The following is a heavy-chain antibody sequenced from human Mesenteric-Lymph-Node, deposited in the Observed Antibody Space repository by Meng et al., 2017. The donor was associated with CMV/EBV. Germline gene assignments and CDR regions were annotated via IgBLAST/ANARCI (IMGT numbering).Heavy chain of an antibody. J-gene: IGHJ4*02. CDR3: ANYLAGGSGLGS. V-gene: IGHV4-34*01. CDR2: INHSGVP. D-gene: IGHD3-22*01. CDR1: GGSFSGYY. Sequence: QVQLQQWGAVLFKPSETLSLTCAVYGGSFSGYYWSWIRQPPGKGLEWIGEINHSGVPNYNPSLKSRVTISLDRSKNQFSLKLSSVTAEDTAVYYCANYLAGGSGLGSWGQGILVTVSS.